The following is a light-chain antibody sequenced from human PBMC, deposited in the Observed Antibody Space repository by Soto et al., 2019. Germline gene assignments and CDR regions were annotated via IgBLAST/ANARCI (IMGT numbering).Light chain of an antibody. CDR2: EVT. CDR3: SSYTSTNTVGV. CDR1: SSNIGAGFD. Sequence: QSVLTQPPSVSGAPGQRVTISCTGSSSNIGAGFDVHWYQQLPGTAPKLIIYEVTNRPSGVSDRFSGSKSGNTASLTISGLQAEDEADYYCSSYTSTNTVGVFGGGTQLTVL. V-gene: IGLV1-40*01. J-gene: IGLJ7*01.